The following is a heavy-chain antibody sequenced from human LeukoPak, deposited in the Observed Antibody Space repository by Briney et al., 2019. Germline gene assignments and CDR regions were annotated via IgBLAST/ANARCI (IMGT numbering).Heavy chain of an antibody. V-gene: IGHV3-53*01. D-gene: IGHD5-18*01. Sequence: TGGSLRLSCAASGFTVSSNYMSWVRQAPGKGLEWASVIYSGGSTYYADSVKGRFTISRDNSKNTLYLQMNSLRAEDTAVYYCAKSPLLYSYGYIEYYFDYWGQGTLVTVSS. CDR2: IYSGGST. CDR3: AKSPLLYSYGYIEYYFDY. CDR1: GFTVSSNY. J-gene: IGHJ4*02.